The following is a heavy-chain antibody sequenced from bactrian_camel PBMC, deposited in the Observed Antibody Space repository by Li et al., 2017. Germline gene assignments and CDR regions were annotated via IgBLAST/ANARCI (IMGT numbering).Heavy chain of an antibody. Sequence: HVQLVESGGGSVKAGGSLTLTCVASGYIYNSYRMGWFRLAPGKEREGVAIIDTDGSTFYADSVAGRFTISQGHAKNQVYLQMNSLKPEDTSVYYCSLSPNYGLACRGQGTQVTVS. D-gene: IGHD5*01. CDR3: SLSPNYGLAC. CDR2: IDTDGST. CDR1: GYIYNSYR. J-gene: IGHJ4*01. V-gene: IGHV3S53*01.